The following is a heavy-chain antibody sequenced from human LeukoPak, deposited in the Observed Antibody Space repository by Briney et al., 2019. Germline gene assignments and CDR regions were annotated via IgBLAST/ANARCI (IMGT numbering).Heavy chain of an antibody. Sequence: SETLSLTCTVSGGSISSYYWNWIRQPPGKGLEWIGYIYYSGSTNSNPSLKSRVTISVDTSKNQFSLKLSSVTASDTAVYYCARVPWDWYFGLWGRGTLVTVSS. D-gene: IGHD1-26*01. CDR1: GGSISSYY. J-gene: IGHJ2*01. CDR3: ARVPWDWYFGL. V-gene: IGHV4-59*01. CDR2: IYYSGST.